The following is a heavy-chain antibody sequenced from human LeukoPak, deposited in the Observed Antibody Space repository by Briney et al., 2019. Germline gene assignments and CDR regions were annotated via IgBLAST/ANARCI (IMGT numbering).Heavy chain of an antibody. J-gene: IGHJ3*01. CDR3: ARISSSNWYNERGAFDV. CDR2: IYNSGST. CDR1: GGSISSYY. D-gene: IGHD6-13*01. Sequence: SETLSLTCTVSGGSISSYYWSWIRQPAGKGLEWIGRIYNSGSTTYNPSLKSRVTMSVDTSKNQFSLKLSSVTAADTAVYYCARISSSNWYNERGAFDVWGQGTMVTVSS. V-gene: IGHV4-4*07.